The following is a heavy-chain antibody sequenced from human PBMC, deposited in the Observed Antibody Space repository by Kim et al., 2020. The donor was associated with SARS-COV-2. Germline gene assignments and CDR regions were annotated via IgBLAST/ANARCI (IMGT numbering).Heavy chain of an antibody. CDR3: ARVQKRITMVRGVIIWFDP. CDR2: INHSGST. Sequence: SETLSLTCAVYGGSFSGYYWSWIRQPPGKGLEWIGEINHSGSTNYNPSLKSRVTISVDTSKNQFSLKLSSVTAADTAVYYCARVQKRITMVRGVIIWFDPWGQGTLVTVSS. J-gene: IGHJ5*02. CDR1: GGSFSGYY. V-gene: IGHV4-34*01. D-gene: IGHD3-10*01.